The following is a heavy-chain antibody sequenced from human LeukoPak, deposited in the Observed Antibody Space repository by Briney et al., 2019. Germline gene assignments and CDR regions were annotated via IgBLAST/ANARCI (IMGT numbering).Heavy chain of an antibody. D-gene: IGHD6-19*01. J-gene: IGHJ1*01. V-gene: IGHV5-51*01. CDR1: GYSFTSYW. CDR3: ARHGSRQWLAINEQYFQH. CDR2: IYPGDSDT. Sequence: GESLKISCEGSGYSFTSYWIGWVRQMPGKGLEWMGIIYPGDSDTRYSPSFQGQVTISADKSISTAYLQWSRLKASDTAKYYCARHGSRQWLAINEQYFQHWGQGTLVTVSS.